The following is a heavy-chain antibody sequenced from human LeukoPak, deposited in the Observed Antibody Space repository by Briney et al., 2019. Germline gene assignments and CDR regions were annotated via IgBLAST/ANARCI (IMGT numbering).Heavy chain of an antibody. D-gene: IGHD6-19*01. Sequence: SETLSLTCTVSGGSISSHFWRWIRPPPGKGLEWIGHIYNSGTTNYNPSLESRVTISVDTSKNQLSLQLTSVTAADTAVYYCTKATQWLAFDYWGRGTLVTVSS. CDR2: IYNSGTT. J-gene: IGHJ4*02. CDR1: GGSISSHF. CDR3: TKATQWLAFDY. V-gene: IGHV4-59*11.